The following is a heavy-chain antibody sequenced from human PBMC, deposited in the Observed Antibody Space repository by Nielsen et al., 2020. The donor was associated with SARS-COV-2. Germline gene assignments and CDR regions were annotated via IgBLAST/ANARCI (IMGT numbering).Heavy chain of an antibody. V-gene: IGHV3-23*01. D-gene: IGHD6-19*01. CDR1: GFTFDEYA. CDR2: IGVSGGGT. J-gene: IGHJ6*02. Sequence: GESLKISCAASGFTFDEYAMNWVRQAPGKGLEWVSTIGVSGGGTYYADSLKGRFTISRDNSKNTLYLQMNSLGADDTAIYYCTRRVAGGTMDVWGQGTTVTVSS. CDR3: TRRVAGGTMDV.